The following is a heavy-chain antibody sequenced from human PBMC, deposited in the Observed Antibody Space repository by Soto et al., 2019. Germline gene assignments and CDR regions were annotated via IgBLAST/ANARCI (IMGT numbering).Heavy chain of an antibody. CDR2: ISYTGSA. V-gene: IGHV4-59*01. J-gene: IGHJ6*02. CDR1: GGSINYSY. D-gene: IGHD4-17*01. Sequence: SETLSLTCTVSGGSINYSYWTWIRQPPGKGLGWIGYISYTGSANYNASLKSRLTISVDTSKNQFSLKLSSVTAADTALYYCARVNYGDYYYGMDVWGQGTTVTVS. CDR3: ARVNYGDYYYGMDV.